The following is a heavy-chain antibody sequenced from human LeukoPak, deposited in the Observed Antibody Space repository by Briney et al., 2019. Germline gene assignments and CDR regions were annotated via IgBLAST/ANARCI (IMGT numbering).Heavy chain of an antibody. CDR1: GGSFSGYY. CDR2: INHSGST. CDR3: ARGRKGLESSGCLDY. Sequence: SETLSLTCAVYGGSFSGYYWSWIRQPPGKGLEWIGEINHSGSTNYNPSLKSRVTISVDTSKNQFSLKLSSVTAAVRAMYYCARGRKGLESSGCLDYWGQGTLVTVSS. D-gene: IGHD3-22*01. J-gene: IGHJ4*02. V-gene: IGHV4-34*01.